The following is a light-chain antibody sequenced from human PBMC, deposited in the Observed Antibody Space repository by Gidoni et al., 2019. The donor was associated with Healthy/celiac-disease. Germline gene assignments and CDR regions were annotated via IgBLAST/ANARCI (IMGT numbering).Light chain of an antibody. Sequence: SYELTQPPSVSVSTGQTARITCSGDALPKQYAYWYQQKPGQAPVLVIFKDRERPSGIPERFSGSSSGTTVTLTISGVQAEDEADYYCQSADSSGTYRVVFGGGTKLTVL. J-gene: IGLJ2*01. CDR3: QSADSSGTYRVV. V-gene: IGLV3-25*03. CDR2: KDR. CDR1: ALPKQY.